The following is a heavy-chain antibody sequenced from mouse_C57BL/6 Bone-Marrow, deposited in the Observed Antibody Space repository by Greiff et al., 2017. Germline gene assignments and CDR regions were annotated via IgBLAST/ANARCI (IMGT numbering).Heavy chain of an antibody. CDR3: ARGRTGFDY. J-gene: IGHJ2*01. CDR2: IYPGDGGT. V-gene: IGHV1-82*01. CDR1: GYAFSSSW. Sequence: VKLKQSGPELVKPGASVKISCKASGYAFSSSWMNWVKQRPGKGLEWIGRIYPGDGGTNYNGKFKGKATLTADKSSSTAYMQLSSLTSEDSAVYFCARGRTGFDYWGQGTTLTVSS.